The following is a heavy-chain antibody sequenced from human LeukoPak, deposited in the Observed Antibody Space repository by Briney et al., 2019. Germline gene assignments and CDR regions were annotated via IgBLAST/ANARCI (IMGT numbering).Heavy chain of an antibody. Sequence: GGSLRLSCAASGWIVSTNYMTWVRQAPGKGLEWLSVVYAGGTTYYADAVKGRFTISRNNSKNTVYPQMNSLRAEDRAVDFGAEARHTYSSGTSNYYYYYMDVWGEGTTVTVSS. CDR3: AEARHTYSSGTSNYYYYYMDV. V-gene: IGHV3-53*01. J-gene: IGHJ6*03. CDR1: GWIVSTNY. CDR2: VYAGGTT. D-gene: IGHD6-19*01.